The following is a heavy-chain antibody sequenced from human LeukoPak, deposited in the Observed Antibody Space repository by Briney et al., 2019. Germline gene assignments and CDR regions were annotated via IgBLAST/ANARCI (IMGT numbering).Heavy chain of an antibody. CDR2: VYASGYS. D-gene: IGHD3-22*01. V-gene: IGHV4-4*07. Sequence: SETLSLTCTVSGGSFSDYHWSWIRQPAGKRLEWIGRVYASGYSNYNPSLRSRVTMSLDTSKKQLSLRLSSVTAADTAVYYCARDSLYISCYSYFDDWGQGTLVTVSP. CDR1: GGSFSDYH. J-gene: IGHJ4*02. CDR3: ARDSLYISCYSYFDD.